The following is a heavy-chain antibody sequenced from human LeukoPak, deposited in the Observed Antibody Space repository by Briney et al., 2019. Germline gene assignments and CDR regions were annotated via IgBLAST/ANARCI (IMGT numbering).Heavy chain of an antibody. V-gene: IGHV3-30*19. CDR3: ARDSGGSSSGFDY. J-gene: IGHJ4*02. CDR2: ISYDGSNK. CDR1: GFSFRTYN. Sequence: GGSLRLSCTASGFSFRTYNLHWVRQAPGKGLEWVAVISYDGSNKYYADSVKGRFTISRDNSKNTLYLQMNSLRAEDTAVYYCARDSGGSSSGFDYWGQGTLVTVSS. D-gene: IGHD6-13*01.